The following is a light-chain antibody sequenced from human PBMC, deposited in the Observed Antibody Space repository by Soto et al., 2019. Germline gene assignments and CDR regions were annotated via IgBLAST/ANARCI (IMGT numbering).Light chain of an antibody. CDR2: GAS. CDR1: QSVSSSY. Sequence: EMVLTQSPGTLSLSPGERATLPCSASQSVSSSYLAWYQQKPGQAPRLLIYGASSRATGIPDRFSGSGSGTDFTLTISRLEPEDFAVYYCQQHDSSPWMFGQGTKV. CDR3: QQHDSSPWM. J-gene: IGKJ1*01. V-gene: IGKV3-20*01.